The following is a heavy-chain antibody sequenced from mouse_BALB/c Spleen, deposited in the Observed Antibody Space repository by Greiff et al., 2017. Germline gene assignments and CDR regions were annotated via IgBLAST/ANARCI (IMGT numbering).Heavy chain of an antibody. CDR1: GYTFTSYW. V-gene: IGHV1S22*01. Sequence: LQQPGSELVRPGASVKLSCKASGYTFTSYWMHWVKQRPGQGLEWIGNIYPVSGSTNYDEKFKSKATLTVDTSSSTAYMQLSSLTSEDSAVYYCTRETTVDFDYWGQGTTLTVSS. CDR3: TRETTVDFDY. CDR2: IYPVSGST. D-gene: IGHD1-1*01. J-gene: IGHJ2*01.